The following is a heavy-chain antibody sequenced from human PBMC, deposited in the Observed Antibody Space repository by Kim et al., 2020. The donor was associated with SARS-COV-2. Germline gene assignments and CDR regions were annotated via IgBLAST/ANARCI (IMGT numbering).Heavy chain of an antibody. CDR3: ASPPPDDSSEVWFDP. V-gene: IGHV1-69*04. D-gene: IGHD3-22*01. CDR2: IIPILGIA. J-gene: IGHJ5*02. Sequence: SVKVSCKASGGTFSSYAISWVRQAPGQGLEWMGRIIPILGIANYAQKFQGRVTITADKSTSTAYMELSSLRSEDTAVYYCASPPPDDSSEVWFDPWGQGTLVTVSS. CDR1: GGTFSSYA.